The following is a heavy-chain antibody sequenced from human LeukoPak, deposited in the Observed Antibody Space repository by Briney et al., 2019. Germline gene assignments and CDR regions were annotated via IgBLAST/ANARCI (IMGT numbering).Heavy chain of an antibody. D-gene: IGHD1-7*01. V-gene: IGHV1-8*01. CDR2: MNPNSGNT. Sequence: ASVKVSCKASGYTFTSCDINWVRQATGHGVEWMGWMNPNSGNTGYAQKFQGRVTMTRNTSISTAYMELSSLTSEDTAVYYCAREHNWDYVGDRRFDPWGQGTLVTVSS. CDR3: AREHNWDYVGDRRFDP. J-gene: IGHJ5*02. CDR1: GYTFTSCD.